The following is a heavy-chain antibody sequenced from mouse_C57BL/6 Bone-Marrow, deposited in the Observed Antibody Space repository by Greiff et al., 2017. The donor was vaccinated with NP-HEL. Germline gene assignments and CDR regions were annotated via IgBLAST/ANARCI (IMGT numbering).Heavy chain of an antibody. Sequence: EVQLVESGEGLVKPGGSLKLSCAASGFTFSSYAMSWVRQTPEKRLEWVAYISSGGDYIYYADTVKGRFTISRDNARNTLYLQMSSLKSEDTAMYYCTREGNFYYGSSWGYYAMDYWGQGTSVTVSS. V-gene: IGHV5-9-1*02. CDR3: TREGNFYYGSSWGYYAMDY. J-gene: IGHJ4*01. D-gene: IGHD1-1*01. CDR2: ISSGGDYI. CDR1: GFTFSSYA.